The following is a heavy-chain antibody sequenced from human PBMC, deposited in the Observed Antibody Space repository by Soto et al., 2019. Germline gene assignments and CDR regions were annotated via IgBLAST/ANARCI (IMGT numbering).Heavy chain of an antibody. CDR2: ISPYSGYT. Sequence: QVQLVQSGAEVKKPGASVKVSCKGLGYNFIKYGINWVRQAPGQGLEWMGWISPYSGYTHSAQKFQGRLTLTTDTAATTAYMELRSLSSADTALYYCTREAIVVLPAAQPSHFDSWGQGTLVTVSS. CDR1: GYNFIKYG. CDR3: TREAIVVLPAAQPSHFDS. D-gene: IGHD2-2*01. J-gene: IGHJ4*02. V-gene: IGHV1-18*01.